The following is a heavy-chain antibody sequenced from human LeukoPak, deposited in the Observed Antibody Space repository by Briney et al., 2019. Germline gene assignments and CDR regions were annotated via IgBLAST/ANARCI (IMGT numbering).Heavy chain of an antibody. Sequence: ASVKVSCKASGYTFTSYGISWVRQAPGQGLEWMGRIIPILGIANYAQKFQGRVTITADKSTSTAYMELSSLRSEDTAVYYCARDCSSTSCYFDYWGQGTLVTVSS. D-gene: IGHD2-2*01. CDR1: GYTFTSYG. V-gene: IGHV1-69*04. J-gene: IGHJ4*02. CDR3: ARDCSSTSCYFDY. CDR2: IIPILGIA.